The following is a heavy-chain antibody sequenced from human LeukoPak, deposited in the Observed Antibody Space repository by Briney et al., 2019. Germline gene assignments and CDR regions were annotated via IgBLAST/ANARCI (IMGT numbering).Heavy chain of an antibody. V-gene: IGHV4-34*01. D-gene: IGHD3-3*01. CDR1: GGSFIDYY. J-gene: IGHJ6*03. CDR3: ARLSKGAYYDFWSGYYNPANYYYYYMDV. CDR2: INHSGST. Sequence: PSETLSLTCAVYGGSFIDYYWSWLRQPPGKGLEWIGGINHSGSTNYNPSLKSRVTISVDTSKNQFSLKLSSVTAADTAVYYCARLSKGAYYDFWSGYYNPANYYYYYMDVWGKGTTVTVSS.